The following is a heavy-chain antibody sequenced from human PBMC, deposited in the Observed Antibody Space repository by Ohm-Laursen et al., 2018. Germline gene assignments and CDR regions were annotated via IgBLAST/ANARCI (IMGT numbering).Heavy chain of an antibody. D-gene: IGHD3-22*01. Sequence: GTLSLTCTVSGGSISSYYWSWIRQPPGKGLEWIGYIYYSGSTNYNPSLKSRVTISVDTSKNQFSLKLSSVTAADTAVYYCASMYYYDSSGEDVWGQGTTVTVSS. J-gene: IGHJ6*02. V-gene: IGHV4-59*12. CDR1: GGSISSYY. CDR2: IYYSGST. CDR3: ASMYYYDSSGEDV.